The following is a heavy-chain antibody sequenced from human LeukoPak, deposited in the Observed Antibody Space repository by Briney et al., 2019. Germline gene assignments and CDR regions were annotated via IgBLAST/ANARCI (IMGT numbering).Heavy chain of an antibody. V-gene: IGHV1-2*02. Sequence: ASVKVSCKAFGYTFNSYYMHWVRQAPGQGLEWMGWINPNSGGTNYAQKFQGRVTMTRDTSISTAYMELSRLRSDDTAVYYCARDPFCGGDCYSFSDYWGQGTLVTVSS. J-gene: IGHJ4*02. CDR3: ARDPFCGGDCYSFSDY. D-gene: IGHD2-21*02. CDR1: GYTFNSYY. CDR2: INPNSGGT.